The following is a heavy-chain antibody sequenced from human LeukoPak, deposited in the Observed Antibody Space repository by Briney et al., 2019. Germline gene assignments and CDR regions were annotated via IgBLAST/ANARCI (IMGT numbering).Heavy chain of an antibody. V-gene: IGHV3-30*02. CDR3: VCVPRGHFDY. CDR2: IRYDGSNK. Sequence: GGTLRLSCAASGFTFSCYGMHWVRQAPGKGLEWVAFIRYDGSNKYYADSVKGRFTISRDNSKNTLYLQMNSLRAEDTAVYYCVCVPRGHFDYWGQGTLVTVSS. J-gene: IGHJ4*02. CDR1: GFTFSCYG. D-gene: IGHD2-2*01.